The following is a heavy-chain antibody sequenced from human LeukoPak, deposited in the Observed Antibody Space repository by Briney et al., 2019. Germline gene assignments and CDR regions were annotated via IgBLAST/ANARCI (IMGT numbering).Heavy chain of an antibody. V-gene: IGHV5-51*01. J-gene: IGHJ4*02. CDR2: IYPGDSDT. D-gene: IGHD5-24*01. CDR1: GYSFTSYW. CDR3: ARSCRDGYRDFDY. Sequence: GESLKVSCKGSGYSFTSYWIGWVRQMPGKGLEWMGIIYPGDSDTRYSPSFQGQVTISADKSISTAYLRWSSLKASDTAMYYCARSCRDGYRDFDYWGQGTLVTVFS.